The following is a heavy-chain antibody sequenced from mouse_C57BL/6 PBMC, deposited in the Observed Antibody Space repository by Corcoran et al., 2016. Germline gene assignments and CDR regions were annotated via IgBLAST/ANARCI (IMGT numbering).Heavy chain of an antibody. CDR1: GYTFTDYY. J-gene: IGHJ4*01. CDR2: INPNNGGT. Sequence: EVQLQQSGPELVKPGASVKISCKASGYTFTDYYMNWVKQSHGKSLEWIGDINPNNGGTSYNQKFKGKATLTVDKSSSTAYMELRSLTSEDSAVYYCARKRFYDGYYDYAMDYWGQGTSVTVSS. CDR3: ARKRFYDGYYDYAMDY. V-gene: IGHV1-26*01. D-gene: IGHD2-3*01.